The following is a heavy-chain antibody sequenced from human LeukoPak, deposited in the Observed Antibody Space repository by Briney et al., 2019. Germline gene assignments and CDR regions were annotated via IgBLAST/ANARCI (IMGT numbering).Heavy chain of an antibody. D-gene: IGHD5-18*01. V-gene: IGHV4-39*01. J-gene: IGHJ6*03. CDR3: AGAIHSDSHPAVDYYYYYYMDV. CDR2: IYYSGRT. CDR1: GGSISSSSYY. Sequence: SETLSLTCTVSGGSISSSSYYWGWIRQPPGKGLEWIGSIYYSGRTYYNPSLKSRVTISVDTSKNQFSLKLSSVTAADTAVYYCAGAIHSDSHPAVDYYYYYYMDVWGKGTTVTVSS.